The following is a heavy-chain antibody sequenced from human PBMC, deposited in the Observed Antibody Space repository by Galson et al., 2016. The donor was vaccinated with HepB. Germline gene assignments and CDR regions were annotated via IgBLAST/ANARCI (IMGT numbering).Heavy chain of an antibody. J-gene: IGHJ6*02. Sequence: SLRLSCAASGFTFSSYSMNWVRQAPGKGLEWVSSISSSSSYIYYADSVKGRFTISRDNAKNSLYLQMNSLRAEDTAVYYCARDGYYDSSGYYYDDYYYGMDVWGQGTTVTVPS. CDR2: ISSSSSYI. CDR3: ARDGYYDSSGYYYDDYYYGMDV. D-gene: IGHD3-22*01. V-gene: IGHV3-21*01. CDR1: GFTFSSYS.